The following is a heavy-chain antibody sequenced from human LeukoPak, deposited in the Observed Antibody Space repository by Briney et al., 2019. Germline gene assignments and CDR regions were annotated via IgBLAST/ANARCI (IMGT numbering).Heavy chain of an antibody. Sequence: SGGSLRLPCAASGFTFSSYAMSWVRQAPGKGLEWVSAISGSGGSTYYADSVKGRFTISRGNSKNTLYLQMNSLRAEDTAVYYCAKSSGYSYGSIDYWGQGTLVTVSS. CDR3: AKSSGYSYGSIDY. V-gene: IGHV3-23*01. J-gene: IGHJ4*02. CDR2: ISGSGGST. CDR1: GFTFSSYA. D-gene: IGHD5-18*01.